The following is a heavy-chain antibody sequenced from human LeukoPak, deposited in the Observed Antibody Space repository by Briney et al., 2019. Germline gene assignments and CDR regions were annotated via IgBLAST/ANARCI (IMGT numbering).Heavy chain of an antibody. V-gene: IGHV4-59*01. CDR2: IYHSGST. J-gene: IGHJ4*02. CDR1: GGTISTYY. Sequence: SETLSVTCTLSGGTISTYYWSWIRQPPGKRLEWIGYIYHSGSTNYNPSLKSRVTISVDTSKNQLSLKLSSVTAADTAVYYCARGGGYASPIGYWGQGALVTVSS. CDR3: ARGGGYASPIGY. D-gene: IGHD5-12*01.